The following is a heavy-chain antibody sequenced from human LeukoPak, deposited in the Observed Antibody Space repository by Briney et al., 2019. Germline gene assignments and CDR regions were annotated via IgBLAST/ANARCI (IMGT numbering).Heavy chain of an antibody. J-gene: IGHJ3*02. CDR3: ASPERLWFGEGTDAFDI. D-gene: IGHD3-10*01. CDR2: ISGSGGST. CDR1: GFTFSSYA. V-gene: IGHV3-23*01. Sequence: PGGSLRLSCAASGFTFSSYAMSWVRQAPGKGLEWVSAISGSGGSTYYADSVKGRFTISRDNSKNTLYLQMNSLRAEDTAVYYCASPERLWFGEGTDAFDIWGQGTMVTASS.